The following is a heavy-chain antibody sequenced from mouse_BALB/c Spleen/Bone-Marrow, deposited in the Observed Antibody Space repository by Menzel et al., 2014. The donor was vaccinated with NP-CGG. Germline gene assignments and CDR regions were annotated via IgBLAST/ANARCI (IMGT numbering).Heavy chain of an antibody. V-gene: IGHV1-9*01. Sequence: QVQLKQSGAELMKPGASVKISCKDTGYTFSSYWIEWVKQRPGHGLEWIGEILPGSGSTNYNEKFKGKATFTADTSSNTAYMQVSSLTSEDSAVYYCARRWISWFAYWGQGTLVTVSA. CDR3: ARRWISWFAY. CDR1: GYTFSSYW. CDR2: ILPGSGST. J-gene: IGHJ3*01. D-gene: IGHD1-1*02.